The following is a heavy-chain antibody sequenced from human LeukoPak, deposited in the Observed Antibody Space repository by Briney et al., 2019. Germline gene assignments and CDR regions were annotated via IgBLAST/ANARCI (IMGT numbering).Heavy chain of an antibody. CDR3: AKEILLWFGAMDV. CDR2: ISGSGGAT. J-gene: IGHJ6*02. CDR1: GFTFSSYA. Sequence: GGSLRLSCAASGFTFSSYAMSWVRQAPGKGLEWVSAISGSGGATYYADSVKGRFSISRDNSKNTLYLQMTSLRAGDTAVYFCAKEILLWFGAMDVWGQGTTVTASS. D-gene: IGHD3-10*01. V-gene: IGHV3-23*01.